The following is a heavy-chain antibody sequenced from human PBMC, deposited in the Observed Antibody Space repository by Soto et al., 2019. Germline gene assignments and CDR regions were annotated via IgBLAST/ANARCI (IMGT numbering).Heavy chain of an antibody. J-gene: IGHJ6*03. CDR3: ARSGAAVVYYFYYMQV. D-gene: IGHD2-15*01. CDR1: GYSFSSHG. V-gene: IGHV1-18*01. CDR2: ISVYNGNT. Sequence: QVHLVQSGDEVKKPGAAVKVSCKASGYSFSSHGIGWVRQAPGQGLEWMGWISVYNGNTNYAQRFQGRVILTTDTITTTAYMELRSLRSDDPAVYYCARSGAAVVYYFYYMQVWGKGTTVTVSS.